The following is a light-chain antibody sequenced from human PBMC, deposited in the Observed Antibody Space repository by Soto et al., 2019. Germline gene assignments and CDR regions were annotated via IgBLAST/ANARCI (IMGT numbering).Light chain of an antibody. V-gene: IGLV2-23*02. J-gene: IGLJ7*01. CDR3: CSYGGSRAV. CDR2: EVT. Sequence: QSALTQPASVSGSPGQSITISCTGTSSDVGSHNLVSWYQQHPGQAPKLMIYEVTKRPLGVSTRFSASKSGNTASLTISGLQGEDEADYYCCSYGGSRAVFGGGTQLTVL. CDR1: SSDVGSHNL.